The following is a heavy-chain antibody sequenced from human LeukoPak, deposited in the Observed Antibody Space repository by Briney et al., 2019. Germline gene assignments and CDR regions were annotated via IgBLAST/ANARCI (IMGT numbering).Heavy chain of an antibody. V-gene: IGHV3-30*02. CDR2: IRYDGSNK. CDR3: AKDGEKRIAAAGFFDY. D-gene: IGHD6-13*01. Sequence: WGSLRLSCAASGLTFSSYGMHWVRQAPGKGLEWVAFIRYDGSNKYYADSVKGRFTISRDNSKNTLYLQMNSLRAEDTAVYYCAKDGEKRIAAAGFFDYWGQGTLVTVSS. J-gene: IGHJ4*02. CDR1: GLTFSSYG.